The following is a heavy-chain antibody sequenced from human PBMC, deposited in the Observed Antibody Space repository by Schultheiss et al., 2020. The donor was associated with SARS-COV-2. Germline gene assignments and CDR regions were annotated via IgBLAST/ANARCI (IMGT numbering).Heavy chain of an antibody. CDR1: GFTFDDYA. J-gene: IGHJ6*02. CDR2: ISGSGGST. CDR3: ARDYDDSGSFHYYYYYGMDV. Sequence: GGSLRLSCAASGFTFDDYAMHWVRQAPGKGLEWVSGISGSGGSTYYADSVKGRFTISRDNAKNSLYLQMNSLRAEDTAVYYCARDYDDSGSFHYYYYYGMDVWGQGTTVTVSS. V-gene: IGHV3-9*01. D-gene: IGHD1-26*01.